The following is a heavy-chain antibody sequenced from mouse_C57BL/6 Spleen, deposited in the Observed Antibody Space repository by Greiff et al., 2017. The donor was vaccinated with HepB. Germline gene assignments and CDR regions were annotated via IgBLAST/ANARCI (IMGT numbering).Heavy chain of an antibody. CDR1: GFTFSSYA. CDR2: ISDGGSYT. CDR3: ERGSGTPRCYFDD. J-gene: IGHJ2*01. Sequence: EVKLVESGGGLVKPGGSLKLSCAASGFTFSSYAMSWVRQTPEKRLEWVATISDGGSYTYYPDNVKGRLTITRDNAKNNLYLQMRHLTSEDTAMYYCERGSGTPRCYFDDWGQGTTLTVSS. V-gene: IGHV5-4*03. D-gene: IGHD4-1*01.